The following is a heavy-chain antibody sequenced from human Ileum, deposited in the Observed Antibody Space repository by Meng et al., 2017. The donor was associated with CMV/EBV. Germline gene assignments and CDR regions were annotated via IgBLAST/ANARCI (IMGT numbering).Heavy chain of an antibody. Sequence: GESLKISCAASGFTFDDYGMSWVRQAPGKGLEWVSGINWNGGSTGYADSVKGRFTISRDNAMNSLFLQMNSLRDEDTAVYYCATSHDSAGNSWGQGTLVTVSS. CDR3: ATSHDSAGNS. D-gene: IGHD3-22*01. CDR2: INWNGGST. CDR1: GFTFDDYG. J-gene: IGHJ4*02. V-gene: IGHV3-20*04.